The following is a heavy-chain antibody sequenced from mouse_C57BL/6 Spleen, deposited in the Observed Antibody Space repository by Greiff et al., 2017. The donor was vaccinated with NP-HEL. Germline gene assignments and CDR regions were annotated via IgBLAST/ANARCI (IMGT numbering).Heavy chain of an antibody. CDR3: AREGSNSAWFAY. Sequence: EVQVVESGPELVKPGASVKIPCKASGYTFTDYNMDWVKQSHGKSLEWIGDINPNNGGTIYNQKFKGKATLTVDKSSSTAYMELRSLTSEDTAVYYCAREGSNSAWFAYWGQGTLVTVSA. J-gene: IGHJ3*01. D-gene: IGHD2-5*01. V-gene: IGHV1-18*01. CDR2: INPNNGGT. CDR1: GYTFTDYN.